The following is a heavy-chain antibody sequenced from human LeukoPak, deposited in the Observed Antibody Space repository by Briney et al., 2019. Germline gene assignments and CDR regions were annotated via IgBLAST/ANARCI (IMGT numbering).Heavy chain of an antibody. CDR2: INHSGST. D-gene: IGHD1-26*01. CDR1: GGSFSGYY. V-gene: IGHV4-34*01. J-gene: IGHJ4*02. Sequence: SETLSLTCAVYGGSFSGYYWSWIRQPPGKGLEWIGEINHSGSTNYNPSLKSRVTISVDTSKNQFSLKLSSVTAADTAVYYCARELYSGSLYYFDYWGQGTLVTVSS. CDR3: ARELYSGSLYYFDY.